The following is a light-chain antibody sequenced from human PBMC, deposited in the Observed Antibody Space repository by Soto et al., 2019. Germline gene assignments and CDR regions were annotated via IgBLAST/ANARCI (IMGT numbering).Light chain of an antibody. V-gene: IGKV3-11*01. CDR2: DAS. CDR1: QNVSSH. J-gene: IGKJ4*01. CDR3: QQHSDWPT. Sequence: EIVLTQSPATLSLSPGERATLSCRASQNVSSHLAWYQLTPDQAPRLLIYDASKRATGIPARFSGGGSGTDFTLTISSLEPEDFALYYGQQHSDWPTFGGGTKVEIK.